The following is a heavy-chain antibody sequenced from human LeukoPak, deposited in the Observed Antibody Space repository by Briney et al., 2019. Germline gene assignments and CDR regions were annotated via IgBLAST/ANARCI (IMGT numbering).Heavy chain of an antibody. V-gene: IGHV3-30-3*01. CDR3: ARDQEGGGNYGMDV. D-gene: IGHD2-15*01. J-gene: IGHJ6*02. CDR1: GFTFSSYA. CDR2: ISYDGSNK. Sequence: GGSLRLSCAASGFTFSSYAMHWVRQAPGKGLEWVAVISYDGSNKYYADSVKGRFTISRDNSKNTLYLQMNSLRAEDTAVYYCARDQEGGGNYGMDVWGQGTTVTVSS.